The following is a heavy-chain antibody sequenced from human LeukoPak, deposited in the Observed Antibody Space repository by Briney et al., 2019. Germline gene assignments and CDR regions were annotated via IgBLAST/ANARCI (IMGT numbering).Heavy chain of an antibody. D-gene: IGHD3-3*01. Sequence: PGGSLRLSCAASGFTFDDYAMHWVRQAPGKGLEWVSGISWNSGGIGYADSVKGRFTISRDSAKNSLYLQMNSLRAEDTALYYCARRRRITIFGVYYYYMDVWGKGTTVTVSS. J-gene: IGHJ6*03. CDR3: ARRRRITIFGVYYYYMDV. V-gene: IGHV3-9*01. CDR2: ISWNSGGI. CDR1: GFTFDDYA.